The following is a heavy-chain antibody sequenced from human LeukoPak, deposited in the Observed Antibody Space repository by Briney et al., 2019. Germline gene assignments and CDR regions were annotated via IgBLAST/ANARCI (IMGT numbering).Heavy chain of an antibody. CDR1: GFTFSSYA. CDR3: ARAESSDAFDI. J-gene: IGHJ3*02. V-gene: IGHV3-30-3*01. D-gene: IGHD6-6*01. CDR2: ISYDGSNK. Sequence: AGGSLRLSCAASGFTFSSYAMHWVRRAPGKRLEWVAVISYDGSNKYYADSVKGRFTISRDNSKNTLYLQMNSLRAEDTAVYYCARAESSDAFDIWGQGTMVTVSS.